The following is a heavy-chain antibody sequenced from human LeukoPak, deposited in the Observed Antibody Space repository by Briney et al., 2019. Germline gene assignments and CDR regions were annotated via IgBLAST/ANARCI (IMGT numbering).Heavy chain of an antibody. V-gene: IGHV4-4*02. CDR1: GVSISSNNW. Sequence: SGTLSLTCAVSGVSISSNNWWSWVRQPPGKGLEWIGEIYRNGSTNYNPSLKSRVTISLDKSNNQFSLKLTSLTAADTAVYYCATIPDGHWGQGTLVTVSP. D-gene: IGHD1-14*01. CDR2: IYRNGST. CDR3: ATIPDGH. J-gene: IGHJ4*02.